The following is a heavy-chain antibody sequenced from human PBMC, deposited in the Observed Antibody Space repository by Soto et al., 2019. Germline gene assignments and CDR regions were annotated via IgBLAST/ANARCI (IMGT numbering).Heavy chain of an antibody. D-gene: IGHD3-10*01. Sequence: QVQLVESGGGVVQPGRSLRLSCAASGFTFDNFGMHWVRQAPGKGLEWGSVIYYDGSKKYYADSVRGRFTISRDNSKNMLYLQMDSLRAEDTATYYCARSPRVRGGTASRGCWCQGTLVTVSS. CDR3: ARSPRVRGGTASRGC. CDR2: IYYDGSKK. J-gene: IGHJ4*02. V-gene: IGHV3-33*01. CDR1: GFTFDNFG.